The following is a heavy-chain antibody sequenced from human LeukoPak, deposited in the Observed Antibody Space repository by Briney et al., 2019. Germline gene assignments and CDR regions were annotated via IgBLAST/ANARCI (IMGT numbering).Heavy chain of an antibody. D-gene: IGHD1-26*01. J-gene: IGHJ4*02. Sequence: GGSLRLSCAASGFTFSSSWMHWVRQAPGKGLVWVSRINSDGSTTTYADSVKGRFTISRDNAENTLYLQMNSLRADDTAVYYCARAVGGSSDYGGQATLATVSS. V-gene: IGHV3-74*01. CDR1: GFTFSSSW. CDR3: ARAVGGSSDY. CDR2: INSDGSTT.